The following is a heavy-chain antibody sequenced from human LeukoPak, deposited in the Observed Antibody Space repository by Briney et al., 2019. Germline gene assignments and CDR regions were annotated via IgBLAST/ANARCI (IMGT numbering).Heavy chain of an antibody. J-gene: IGHJ4*02. CDR3: TTVSQFYL. Sequence: GGSLRLSCTASGFTFSDAWLSWVRQAPGKGLEWVGRIQDGGTTDYAAPVKGRFTISRDDSKATLYLQMNSLKTEDTAIYYCTTVSQFYLGGQGTLVTVSS. V-gene: IGHV3-15*01. D-gene: IGHD2/OR15-2a*01. CDR1: GFTFSDAW. CDR2: IQDGGTT.